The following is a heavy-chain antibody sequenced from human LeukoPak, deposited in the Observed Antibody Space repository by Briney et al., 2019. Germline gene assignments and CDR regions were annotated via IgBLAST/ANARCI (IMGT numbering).Heavy chain of an antibody. D-gene: IGHD5-18*01. J-gene: IGHJ4*02. CDR3: AKDTSMAPYYFDY. CDR2: ISYAGSNK. CDR1: GFTFSNYG. Sequence: GGSLRLSCTGSGFTFSNYGIHWVRQAPGKGLEWVAVISYAGSNKYYAESVKGRFTISRDNSKNTVYLQMNSLRAEDTAVYYCAKDTSMAPYYFDYWGQGTLVTVSS. V-gene: IGHV3-30*18.